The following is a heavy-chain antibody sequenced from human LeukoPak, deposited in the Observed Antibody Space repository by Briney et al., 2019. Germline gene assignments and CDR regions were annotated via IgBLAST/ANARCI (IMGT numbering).Heavy chain of an antibody. V-gene: IGHV3-74*01. J-gene: IGHJ4*02. D-gene: IGHD5-18*01. CDR2: IASDGSVT. CDR1: GFTFSGVW. Sequence: PGGSLRLSCATSGFTFSGVWMHWVRQAPGKGLVWVSRIASDGSVTNYADSVKGRFTISRDNAKNTLYLQMNSLRAEDTAVYYCASDTVDTALGIDYWGQGTQVTVSS. CDR3: ASDTVDTALGIDY.